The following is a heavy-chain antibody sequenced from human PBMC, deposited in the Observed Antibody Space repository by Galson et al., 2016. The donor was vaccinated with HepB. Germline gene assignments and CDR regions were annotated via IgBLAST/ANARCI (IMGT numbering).Heavy chain of an antibody. CDR2: ISWDGGST. CDR1: GFTFDAYT. D-gene: IGHD4-17*01. V-gene: IGHV3-43*01. J-gene: IGHJ3*02. Sequence: SLRLSCAASGFTFDAYTMHWVRQAPGKGLNWVSLISWDGGSTFYADSVKGRFTISRDNSKNSLYLQMTSLRTEDTALYYCAKIHDSGVRDDSDIWGQGTMVTVSS. CDR3: AKIHDSGVRDDSDI.